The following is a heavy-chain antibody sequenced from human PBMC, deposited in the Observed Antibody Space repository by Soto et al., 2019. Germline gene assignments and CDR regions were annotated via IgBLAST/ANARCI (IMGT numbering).Heavy chain of an antibody. Sequence: SETLSLTCTVSGGSISSYYWSWIRQPPGKGLEWIGYIYYSGSTNYNPSLKSRVTISVDTSKNQFSLKLSSVTAADTAVYYCARDRRCRSTSCPNWFDPWGQGTLVTVSS. CDR2: IYYSGST. CDR1: GGSISSYY. D-gene: IGHD2-2*01. J-gene: IGHJ5*02. V-gene: IGHV4-59*01. CDR3: ARDRRCRSTSCPNWFDP.